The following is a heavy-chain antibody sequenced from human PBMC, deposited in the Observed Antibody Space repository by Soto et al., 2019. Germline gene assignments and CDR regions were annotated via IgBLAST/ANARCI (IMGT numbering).Heavy chain of an antibody. D-gene: IGHD5-18*01. V-gene: IGHV3-23*01. Sequence: PGGSLRLSCAASGFTFGSYAMIWVRQAPGKGLVWVSTISGSGDSAYYADSVKGRFTVSRDNSMNTLYMQMNSLRAEDTAVYYCAKSDTALSYGFDPWGQGTVVTV. CDR3: AKSDTALSYGFDP. CDR2: ISGSGDSA. CDR1: GFTFGSYA. J-gene: IGHJ5*02.